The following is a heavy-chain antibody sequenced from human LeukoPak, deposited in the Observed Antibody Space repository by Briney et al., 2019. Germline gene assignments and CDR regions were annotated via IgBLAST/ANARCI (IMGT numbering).Heavy chain of an antibody. CDR3: ARVGGHCTSTSCPPPDY. CDR1: GFTSSSYN. J-gene: IGHJ4*02. CDR2: IDSSSRYI. Sequence: NPGGSLRLACAASGFTSSSYNMDCVRQAPRKGLERVSFIDSSSRYIYQADSVKGRFTISRDNAKSSVFLQMNSLRAEDTAVYYCARVGGHCTSTSCPPPDYWGQGTLVTVSS. D-gene: IGHD2-2*01. V-gene: IGHV3-21*01.